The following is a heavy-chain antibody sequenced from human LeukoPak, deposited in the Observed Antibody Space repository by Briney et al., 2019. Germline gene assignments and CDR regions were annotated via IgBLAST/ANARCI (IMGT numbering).Heavy chain of an antibody. CDR3: ARGPPYCSSTSCRFFDY. V-gene: IGHV1-2*02. D-gene: IGHD2-2*01. Sequence: ASVKVSCKASGYTFTGYHMHWVRQAPGQGLEWMGWINPNSGGTNYAQKFQGRVTMTRDTSISTAYMELSRLRSDDTAVYYCARGPPYCSSTSCRFFDYWGQGTLVTVSS. J-gene: IGHJ4*02. CDR2: INPNSGGT. CDR1: GYTFTGYH.